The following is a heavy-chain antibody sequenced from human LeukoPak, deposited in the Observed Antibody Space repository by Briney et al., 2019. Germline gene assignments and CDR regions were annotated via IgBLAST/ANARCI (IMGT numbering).Heavy chain of an antibody. V-gene: IGHV3-23*01. CDR2: TSDRGDYT. CDR3: AKKAQYNGNYPLDY. D-gene: IGHD1-26*01. Sequence: GGSLRLSCAASGFTFTSYSMSWVRQAPGKGLEWVSGTSDRGDYTYYADSVKGRFTISRGNSKNTLYLQMNSLRAEDTALYFCAKKAQYNGNYPLDYWGQGTLVTVSS. J-gene: IGHJ4*02. CDR1: GFTFTSYS.